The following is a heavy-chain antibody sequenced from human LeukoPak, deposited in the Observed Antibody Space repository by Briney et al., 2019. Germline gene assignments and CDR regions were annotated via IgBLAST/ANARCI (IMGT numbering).Heavy chain of an antibody. Sequence: PSETLSLTCTVSGGSISSSSYYWGWIRQPPGKGLEWIGSIYYSGSTYYNPSLKSRVTISVDTSKNQFSLKLSSVTAADTAVYYCARRFAYCSGGSCSIGWADYWGQGTLVTVSS. V-gene: IGHV4-39*01. CDR1: GGSISSSSYY. D-gene: IGHD2-15*01. CDR2: IYYSGST. J-gene: IGHJ4*02. CDR3: ARRFAYCSGGSCSIGWADY.